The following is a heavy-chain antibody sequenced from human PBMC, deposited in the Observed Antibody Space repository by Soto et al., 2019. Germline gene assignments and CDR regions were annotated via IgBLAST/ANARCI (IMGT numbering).Heavy chain of an antibody. CDR3: ARGDTSFDI. CDR2: IIPLVEMA. D-gene: IGHD3-10*01. J-gene: IGHJ2*01. CDR1: GGTRTSYT. V-gene: IGHV1-69*02. Sequence: QVQLVQSGPEVKKPGSSVKVSCTASGGTRTSYTINWVRQAPGQGLEWMGRIIPLVEMANYAQKFQGRITITANTSTSAPYMELSSLRSEDTAVYYCARGDTSFDIWGRGTLITVSS.